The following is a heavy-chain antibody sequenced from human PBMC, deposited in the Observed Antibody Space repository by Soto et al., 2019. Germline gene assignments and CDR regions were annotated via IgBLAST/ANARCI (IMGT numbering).Heavy chain of an antibody. CDR3: AREVWSGYRYYYYGMDV. D-gene: IGHD3-3*01. V-gene: IGHV3-7*03. CDR2: IKQDGSEK. Sequence: GGSLRLSCAASGFTFSSYWMGWVRQAPGKGLEWVANIKQDGSEKYYVDSVKGRFTISRDNAKNSLYLQMNSLRAEDTAVYYCAREVWSGYRYYYYGMDVWGQGTTVTVSS. J-gene: IGHJ6*02. CDR1: GFTFSSYW.